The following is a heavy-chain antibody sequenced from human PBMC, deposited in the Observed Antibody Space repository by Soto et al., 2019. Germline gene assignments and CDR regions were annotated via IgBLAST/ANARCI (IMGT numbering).Heavy chain of an antibody. Sequence: GGSLRLSCAASGFTFSSYAMSWVRQAPGKGLESVSAISGSGGSTYYADSVKGRFTICRDNSKNTLYLQMNRPRDDNPAVYYGANGNTVTNYDYWGQGTLVTVSS. CDR1: GFTFSSYA. CDR3: ANGNTVTNYDY. D-gene: IGHD4-17*01. CDR2: ISGSGGST. V-gene: IGHV3-23*01. J-gene: IGHJ4*02.